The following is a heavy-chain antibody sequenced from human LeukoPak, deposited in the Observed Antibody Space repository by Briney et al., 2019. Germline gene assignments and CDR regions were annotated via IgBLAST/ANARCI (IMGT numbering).Heavy chain of an antibody. CDR3: ARDKLVGPSNFDY. J-gene: IGHJ4*02. V-gene: IGHV3-21*01. D-gene: IGHD1-26*01. CDR1: GLTFSSYN. CDR2: ISSSSNYI. Sequence: GGSLRLSCVASGLTFSSYNMNWVRQAPGEGLEWVSFISSSSNYIYYADSVKGRFTISRDNAKNSLYLQMNSLRAEDTAVYYCARDKLVGPSNFDYWGQGTLVTVSS.